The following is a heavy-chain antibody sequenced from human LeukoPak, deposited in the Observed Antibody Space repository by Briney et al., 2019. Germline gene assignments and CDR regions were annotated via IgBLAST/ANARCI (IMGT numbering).Heavy chain of an antibody. CDR1: GVSISSGGYS. V-gene: IGHV4-30-4*07. CDR3: ARGIADAFDI. J-gene: IGHJ3*02. CDR2: IYYSGST. Sequence: SETLSLTCAVSGVSISSGGYSWSWIRQPPGKGLEWFGNIYYSGSTHYNPSLKSRITISVDTSKNQFSLKLSSVTAADTAVYYCARGIADAFDIWGQGTMVTVSS.